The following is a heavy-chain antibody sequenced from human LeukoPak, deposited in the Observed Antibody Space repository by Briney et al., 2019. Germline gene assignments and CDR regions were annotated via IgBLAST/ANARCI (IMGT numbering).Heavy chain of an antibody. Sequence: GGSLRLSCAASGFTFSSYSMNWVRQAPGKGLEWVSSISSSSSYIYYAGSVKGRFTISRDNAKNSLYLQMNSLRAEDTAVYYCARESRGYDFGHWGQGTLVTVSS. V-gene: IGHV3-21*01. CDR2: ISSSSSYI. CDR3: ARESRGYDFGH. J-gene: IGHJ4*02. CDR1: GFTFSSYS. D-gene: IGHD5-12*01.